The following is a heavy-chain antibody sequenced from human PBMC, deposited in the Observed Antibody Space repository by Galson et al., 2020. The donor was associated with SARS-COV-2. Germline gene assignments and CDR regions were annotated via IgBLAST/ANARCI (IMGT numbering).Heavy chain of an antibody. D-gene: IGHD3-22*01. V-gene: IGHV4-38-2*02. Sequence: SETLSLTCTVSGYSVSTTTYWGWVRQPPGRGLAWIGSVYPSGTTYYNPSLKSRVTISVDTSKNQFSLRLDSVTAADTALYYCARQGVNMIVLVTVPGWYVDLWGRGTLVTVSS. CDR2: VYPSGTT. CDR1: GYSVSTTTY. CDR3: ARQGVNMIVLVTVPGWYVDL. J-gene: IGHJ2*01.